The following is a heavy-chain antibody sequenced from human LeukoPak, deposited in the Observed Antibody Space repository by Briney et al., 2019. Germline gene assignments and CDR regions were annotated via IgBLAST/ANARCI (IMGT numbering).Heavy chain of an antibody. CDR1: GFTFDDYA. Sequence: GRSLRLSCAASGFTFDDYAMHWVRQAPGKGLGWVSGIRWNSGSIGYADSVKGRFTISRDNAKNSLYLQMNSLRAEDTALYYCAKDSSGGYGTDFDYWGQRTLVTVSS. CDR3: AKDSSGGYGTDFDY. V-gene: IGHV3-9*01. J-gene: IGHJ4*02. D-gene: IGHD5-12*01. CDR2: IRWNSGSI.